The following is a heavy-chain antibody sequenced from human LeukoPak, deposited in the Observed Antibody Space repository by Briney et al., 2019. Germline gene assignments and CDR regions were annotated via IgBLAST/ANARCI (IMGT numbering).Heavy chain of an antibody. V-gene: IGHV3-7*05. CDR3: ASDLGASQHLSWFGP. D-gene: IGHD1-26*01. J-gene: IGHJ5*02. CDR2: INEDGSVK. Sequence: GGSLRLSCAASGFTFSNYCMSWVRQAPGKGLEWVGNINEDGSVKYYVDSVKGRFTISRDNAKNSLYLQMNSLRAEDTAVYYCASDLGASQHLSWFGPWGQGTLVTVSS. CDR1: GFTFSNYC.